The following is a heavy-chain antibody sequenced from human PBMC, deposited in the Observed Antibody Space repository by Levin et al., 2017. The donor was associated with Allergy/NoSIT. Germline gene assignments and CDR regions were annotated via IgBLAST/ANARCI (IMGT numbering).Heavy chain of an antibody. J-gene: IGHJ4*02. CDR2: INTDGSST. V-gene: IGHV3-74*01. D-gene: IGHD6-13*01. Sequence: SGGSLRLSCAASGFTFSTHWMHWVRQAPGKGLVWVSCINTDGSSTPYADSVKGRFTVSRDNARNTLYLQMSSLRAEDTAVYYCARGLVAATGFGDIWGQGSLVTVSS. CDR1: GFTFSTHW. CDR3: ARGLVAATGFGDI.